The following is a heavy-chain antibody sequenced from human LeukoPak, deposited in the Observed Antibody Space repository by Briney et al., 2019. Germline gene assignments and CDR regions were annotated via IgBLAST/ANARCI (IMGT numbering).Heavy chain of an antibody. CDR1: GFSVTNNY. V-gene: IGHV3-53*01. Sequence: GGSLRLSCAASGFSVTNNYMSWVRQAPGKGLEWVSVIYSGGSTYYADSVKGRFTISRDTSKNTLFLQMNSLRAEDTAVYYCARGTTVVTPGYWGQGTLVTVSS. J-gene: IGHJ4*02. CDR2: IYSGGST. CDR3: ARGTTVVTPGY. D-gene: IGHD4-23*01.